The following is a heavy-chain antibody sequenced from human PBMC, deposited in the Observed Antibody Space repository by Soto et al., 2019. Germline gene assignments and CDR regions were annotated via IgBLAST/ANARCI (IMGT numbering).Heavy chain of an antibody. J-gene: IGHJ3*02. D-gene: IGHD2-8*01. Sequence: GASVKVSCKASGYAFTSYYMHWVRQAPGQGLEWMGIINPSGGSTSYAQKFQGRVTMTRDTSTSTVYMELSSLRSEDTAVYYCARKRAGLNAFDIWGQGTMVTVSS. V-gene: IGHV1-46*01. CDR2: INPSGGST. CDR1: GYAFTSYY. CDR3: ARKRAGLNAFDI.